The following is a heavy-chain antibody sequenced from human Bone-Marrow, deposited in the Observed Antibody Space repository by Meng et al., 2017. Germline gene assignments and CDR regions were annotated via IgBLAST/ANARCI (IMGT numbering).Heavy chain of an antibody. V-gene: IGHV4-34*01. CDR2: INHSGST. D-gene: IGHD2-2*01. CDR3: ARGPAYYYYYGMDV. CDR1: GGSFSGYY. J-gene: IGHJ6*02. Sequence: SQTLSLTCAVYGGSFSGYYWSWIRQPPGKGLEWIGEINHSGSTNYNPSLKSRVTISVDTSKNQFSLKLSSVTAADTAVYYCARGPAYYYYYGMDVWGQGTTVTVSS.